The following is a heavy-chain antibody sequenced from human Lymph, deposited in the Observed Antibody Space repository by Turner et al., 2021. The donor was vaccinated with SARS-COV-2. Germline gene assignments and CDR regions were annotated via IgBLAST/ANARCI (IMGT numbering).Heavy chain of an antibody. D-gene: IGHD3-3*01. CDR2: INPNSGST. V-gene: IGHV1-2*02. CDR1: GYTFTGYY. Sequence: VQLVQSGAEVMKPGASVKVSCKASGYTFTGYYMHWVRQAPGQGVEWMGWINPNSGSTSYAQKFQGKVTMTSDTSIRTAYIELSRRTSDDTAVYYCSCDVEGLNVFWSGYSGGYGLDVWGQGTTVTVSS. J-gene: IGHJ6*02. CDR3: SCDVEGLNVFWSGYSGGYGLDV.